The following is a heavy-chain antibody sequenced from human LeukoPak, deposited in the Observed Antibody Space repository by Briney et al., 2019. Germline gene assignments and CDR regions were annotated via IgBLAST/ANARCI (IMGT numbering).Heavy chain of an antibody. CDR2: IYHSGST. D-gene: IGHD3-9*01. V-gene: IGHV4-30-2*01. Sequence: SETLSLTCAVSGGSISSGGYSWSWIRQPPGKGLEWIGYIYHSGSTYYNPSLKSRVTISVDRSKNQFSLKLSSVTAADTAVYYCARGRSLLTGYQNWFDPWGQGTLVTVSS. CDR1: GGSISSGGYS. CDR3: ARGRSLLTGYQNWFDP. J-gene: IGHJ5*02.